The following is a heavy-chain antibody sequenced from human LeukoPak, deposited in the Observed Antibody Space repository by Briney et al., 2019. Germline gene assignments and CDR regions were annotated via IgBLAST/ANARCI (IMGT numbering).Heavy chain of an antibody. J-gene: IGHJ6*02. Sequence: GASVKVSCKASGYTFTSYYMHWARQAPGQGLEWMGIINPSGGSTSYAQKFQGRVTMTRDTSTSTVYMELSSLRSEDTAVYYCARDRSPNSGYENYYYYGMDVWGQGTTVTVSS. CDR2: INPSGGST. CDR1: GYTFTSYY. V-gene: IGHV1-46*01. D-gene: IGHD5-12*01. CDR3: ARDRSPNSGYENYYYYGMDV.